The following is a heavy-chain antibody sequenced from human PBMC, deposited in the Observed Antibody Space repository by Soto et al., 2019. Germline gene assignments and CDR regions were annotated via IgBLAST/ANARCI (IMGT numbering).Heavy chain of an antibody. CDR1: SGSIDNVYW. V-gene: IGHV4-4*02. CDR2: TSHGWVT. J-gene: IGHJ6*04. Sequence: SETLSLTCAVSSGSIDNVYWWSWVRQSPGKGLEWIGETSHGWVTNYNPSLESRVTISIDTSKTQFSLELTSMTAADAALYYCVRQGFGALHGLVDVWGNGTTVTVSS. D-gene: IGHD3-10*01. CDR3: VRQGFGALHGLVDV.